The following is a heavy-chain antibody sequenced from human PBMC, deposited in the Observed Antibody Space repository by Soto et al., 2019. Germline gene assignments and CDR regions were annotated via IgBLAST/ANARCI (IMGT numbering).Heavy chain of an antibody. V-gene: IGHV3-15*01. D-gene: IGHD1-1*01. CDR1: GFTFSNAW. Sequence: GGSLRLSCAASGFTFSNAWMSWVRQAPGKGLEWVGRIKSKTDGGTTDYAAPVKGRFTISRDDSKNTLYLQMNSLKTEDTAVYYCTTDRSFWYNWSEMDAFDIWGQGTMVTVSS. CDR2: IKSKTDGGTT. CDR3: TTDRSFWYNWSEMDAFDI. J-gene: IGHJ3*02.